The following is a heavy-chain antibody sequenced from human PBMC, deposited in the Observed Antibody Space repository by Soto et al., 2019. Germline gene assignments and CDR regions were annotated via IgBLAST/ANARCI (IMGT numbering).Heavy chain of an antibody. V-gene: IGHV4-34*01. J-gene: IGHJ5*02. CDR2: INHSGST. CDR1: GGSFSGYY. CDR3: GKGKHGEDGFDP. D-gene: IGHD3-10*01. Sequence: QVQLQQWGAGLLKPSETLSLTCAVYGGSFSGYYWSWIRQPPGKGLEWLGEINHSGSTNYNPSRKGRVPIPVDPSKNQFARKLGSGTARGTAGNYWGKGKHGEDGFDPWGQGTLVTVSS.